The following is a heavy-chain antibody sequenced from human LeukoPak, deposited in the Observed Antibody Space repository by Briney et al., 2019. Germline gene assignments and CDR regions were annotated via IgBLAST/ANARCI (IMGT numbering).Heavy chain of an antibody. CDR3: AKGSTYFYGSGTSDDAFDI. J-gene: IGHJ3*02. Sequence: GGSLRLTCAVSGLTFSNYAMSWVRQAPGKGLEWVSSSSGSGGSTHYADSVKGRFTISRENSKSTMYLQVNSLRAEDTAVYYCAKGSTYFYGSGTSDDAFDIWGQGTMVTVSS. CDR2: SSGSGGST. D-gene: IGHD3-10*01. CDR1: GLTFSNYA. V-gene: IGHV3-23*01.